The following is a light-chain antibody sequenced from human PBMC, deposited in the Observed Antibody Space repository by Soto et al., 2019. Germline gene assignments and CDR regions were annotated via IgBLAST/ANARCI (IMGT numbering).Light chain of an antibody. V-gene: IGLV1-36*01. CDR2: YDD. CDR3: AAWDDSLNGYV. CDR1: SSNIGNNA. J-gene: IGLJ1*01. Sequence: VLTQPPSVSEAPRQRVTISCSGSSSNIGNNAVNWYQQLPGKAPKLLIYYDDLLPSGVSDRFSSSKSGTSASLAISGLQSEDEADYYCAAWDDSLNGYVFGTGTKVTV.